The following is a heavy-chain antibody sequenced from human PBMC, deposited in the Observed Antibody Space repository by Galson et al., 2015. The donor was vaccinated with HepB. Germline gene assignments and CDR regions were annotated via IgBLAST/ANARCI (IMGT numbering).Heavy chain of an antibody. J-gene: IGHJ4*02. Sequence: SVKVSCKASGYTLTELSMHWVRQAPGKGLEWMGGFDPEDGETIYAQKFQGRVTMTEDTSTDTAYMELSSLRSEDTAVYYCATGRNYYDTSWADYWGQGTLVTVSS. CDR1: GYTLTELS. CDR3: ATGRNYYDTSWADY. V-gene: IGHV1-24*01. D-gene: IGHD3-22*01. CDR2: FDPEDGET.